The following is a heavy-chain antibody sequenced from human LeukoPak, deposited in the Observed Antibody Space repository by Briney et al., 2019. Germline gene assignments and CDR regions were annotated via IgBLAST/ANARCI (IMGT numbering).Heavy chain of an antibody. CDR1: GNSFGDYY. V-gene: IGHV4-4*07. CDR2: IYTSGST. CDR3: ATYYDSSGYPDY. Sequence: PSETLSLTCTVSGNSFGDYYWSCIRQPAGKGLEWIGRIYTSGSTTYNPSLKSRVTMSVDTSKSQFSLKLSSVTAADTAVYYCATYYDSSGYPDYWGQGTLVTVSS. J-gene: IGHJ4*02. D-gene: IGHD3-22*01.